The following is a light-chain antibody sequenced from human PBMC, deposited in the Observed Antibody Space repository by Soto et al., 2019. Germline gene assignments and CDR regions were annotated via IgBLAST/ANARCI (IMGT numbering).Light chain of an antibody. CDR2: DAS. CDR1: QSVSSN. J-gene: IGKJ5*01. CDR3: RQYHNWPIT. V-gene: IGKV3-15*01. Sequence: EIVMTQSPATLSVSPGERSTLSCRASQSVSSNLAWHQQKPGQXPRXXMYDASTRATGIPARFSGSGSGTELTITISSLQSEDFEVYYGRQYHNWPITFGQGTRLEIK.